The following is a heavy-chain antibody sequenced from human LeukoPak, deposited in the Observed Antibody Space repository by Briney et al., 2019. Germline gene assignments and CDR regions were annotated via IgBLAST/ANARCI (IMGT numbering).Heavy chain of an antibody. CDR3: ARDTGYCSGGSCLRKFDP. CDR2: IYTSGST. D-gene: IGHD2-15*01. V-gene: IGHV4-4*07. J-gene: IGHJ5*02. CDR1: GGSISSYY. Sequence: SETLSLTCTVSGGSISSYYWSWIRQPAGKGLEWIGRIYTSGSTNYNPSLKSRVTMSVDTPKNQFSLKLSSVTAADTAVYYCARDTGYCSGGSCLRKFDPWGQGTLVTVSS.